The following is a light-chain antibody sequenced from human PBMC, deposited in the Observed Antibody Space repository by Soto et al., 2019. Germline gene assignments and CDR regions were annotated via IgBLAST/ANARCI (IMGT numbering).Light chain of an antibody. CDR1: QSVSSN. CDR2: GAS. J-gene: IGKJ4*01. V-gene: IGKV3-15*01. Sequence: EIVMTQSPATLSVSPGERATLSCRASQSVSSNLAWYQQKPGQAPRLLIYGASTRATGIPARFSGSGSGTEFTLTISSLQSEDFAVYYCQHREDWPLTFGGGTKVEIK. CDR3: QHREDWPLT.